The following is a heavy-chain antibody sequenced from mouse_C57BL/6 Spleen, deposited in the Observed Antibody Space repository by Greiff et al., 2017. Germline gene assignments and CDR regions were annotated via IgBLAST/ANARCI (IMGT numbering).Heavy chain of an antibody. Sequence: EVPRVESGGGLVKSGGSLKLPCAASGFTFSDYGMHWVRQAPEKGLEWVAYISSGSSTIYYADTVKGRFTISRDNAKNTLFLQMTSLRSEDTAMYYCARLLNGFDAMDYWGQGTSVTVSS. CDR2: ISSGSSTI. CDR3: ARLLNGFDAMDY. D-gene: IGHD1-1*01. J-gene: IGHJ4*01. CDR1: GFTFSDYG. V-gene: IGHV5-17*01.